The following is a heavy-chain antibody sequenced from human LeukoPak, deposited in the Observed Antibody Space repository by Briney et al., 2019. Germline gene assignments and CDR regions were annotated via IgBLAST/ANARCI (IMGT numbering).Heavy chain of an antibody. CDR2: ISGSGGST. V-gene: IGHV3-23*01. CDR3: AKVSAAVAGTYGD. D-gene: IGHD6-19*01. Sequence: GASLRLSCAASGFTFSSYAMSWVRQAPGKGLEWVSAISGSGGSTYYADPVKGRFTISRDNSKNTLYLQMNSLRAEDTAVYYCAKVSAAVAGTYGDWGQGTLVTVSS. J-gene: IGHJ4*02. CDR1: GFTFSSYA.